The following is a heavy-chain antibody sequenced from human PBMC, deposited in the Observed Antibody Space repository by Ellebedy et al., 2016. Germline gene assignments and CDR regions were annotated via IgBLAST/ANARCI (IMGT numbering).Heavy chain of an antibody. D-gene: IGHD4-17*01. V-gene: IGHV3-53*05. J-gene: IGHJ4*02. CDR1: GFTVSTNY. CDR2: IFSDGNT. Sequence: GGSLRLSCAASGFTVSTNYMKWVRQAPGKGLEWVSAIFSDGNTYYADSVKGRFTISRDNSKNTLYLQMNSLRAEDTALYYCAKGLGVTTASGFDYWGQGTLVTVSS. CDR3: AKGLGVTTASGFDY.